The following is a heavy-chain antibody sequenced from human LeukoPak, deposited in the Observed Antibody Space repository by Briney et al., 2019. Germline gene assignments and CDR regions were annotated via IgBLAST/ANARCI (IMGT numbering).Heavy chain of an antibody. D-gene: IGHD3-22*01. CDR3: ARGDYYDSSGYSAFDI. CDR2: IYTSGST. J-gene: IGHJ3*02. CDR1: GGSISSYY. V-gene: IGHV4-4*07. Sequence: PSETLSLTCTVSGGSISSYYWSWIRQPAGKGLEWIGRIYTSGSTNYNPSLKSRVTMSVDTSKNQFSLKLSSVTAADTAVYYCARGDYYDSSGYSAFDIWGQGTMVTVSS.